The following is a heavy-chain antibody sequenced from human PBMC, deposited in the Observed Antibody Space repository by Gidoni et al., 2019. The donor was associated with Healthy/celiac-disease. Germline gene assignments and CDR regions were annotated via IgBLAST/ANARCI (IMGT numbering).Heavy chain of an antibody. Sequence: EVQLVESGGVVVQPGGSLRLSCAASGFTFDDYTMHWVRQAPGKGLEWVSLISWDGGSTYYADSVKGRFTISRDNSKNSLYLQMNSLRTEDTALYYCAKDEGQWDYTWVFDYWGQGTLVTVSS. V-gene: IGHV3-43*01. CDR1: GFTFDDYT. CDR2: ISWDGGST. CDR3: AKDEGQWDYTWVFDY. D-gene: IGHD1-26*01. J-gene: IGHJ4*02.